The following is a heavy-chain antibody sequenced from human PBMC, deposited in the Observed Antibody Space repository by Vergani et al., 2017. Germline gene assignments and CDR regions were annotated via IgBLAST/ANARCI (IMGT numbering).Heavy chain of an antibody. V-gene: IGHV3-30-3*01. D-gene: IGHD2-2*01. CDR3: ARXYCSSTSCYHNVDY. CDR2: ISYDGSNK. J-gene: IGHJ4*02. CDR1: GFTFSSYA. Sequence: VQLVESGGGLVQPGGSLRLSCAASGFTFSSYAMHWVRQAPGKGLEWVAVISYDGSNKYYADSVKGRFTISRDNSKNTLYLQMNSLRAEDSAVYYCARXYCSSTSCYHNVDYWGQGTLVTVSS.